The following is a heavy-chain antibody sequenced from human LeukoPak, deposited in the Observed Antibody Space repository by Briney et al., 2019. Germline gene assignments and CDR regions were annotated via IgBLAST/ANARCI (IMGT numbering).Heavy chain of an antibody. CDR2: ISSSSSTI. CDR3: AKGPYCSSTSCYTSTVTKSFFDY. J-gene: IGHJ4*02. V-gene: IGHV3-48*04. CDR1: GFTFSSYS. D-gene: IGHD2-2*02. Sequence: GGSLRLSCAASGFTFSSYSMNWVRQAPGKGLEWVSYISSSSSTIYYADSVKGRFTISRDNAKNSLYLQMNSLRAEDTAVYYCAKGPYCSSTSCYTSTVTKSFFDYWGQGTLVTVSS.